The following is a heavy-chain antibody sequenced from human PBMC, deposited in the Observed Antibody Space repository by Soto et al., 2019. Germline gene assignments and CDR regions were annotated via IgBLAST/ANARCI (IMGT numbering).Heavy chain of an antibody. CDR1: GGSISSYY. J-gene: IGHJ3*02. CDR2: IYYSGST. V-gene: IGHV4-59*01. Sequence: SETLSLTCTVSGGSISSYYWSWIRQPPGKGLAWIGYIYYSGSTNYNPSLKSRVTISVDTSKNQFSLKLSSVTAADTAVYYCARGGYDYVWGSYRYEPNDAFDIWGQGTMVT. CDR3: ARGGYDYVWGSYRYEPNDAFDI. D-gene: IGHD3-16*02.